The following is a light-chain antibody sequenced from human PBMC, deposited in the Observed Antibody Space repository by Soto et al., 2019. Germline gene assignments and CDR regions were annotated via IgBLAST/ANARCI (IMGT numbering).Light chain of an antibody. CDR3: SSYTSSSTVV. V-gene: IGLV2-14*01. CDR1: SSDVGGYNY. Sequence: QSVLTQPASVSGSPGQSITISCTGTSSDVGGYNYVSWYQQHPGKAPKLMIYEVSNRHSGVSNRFSGSKSGNTASRTISGLQGEDEADYYCSSYTSSSTVVFGGGTKLTVL. CDR2: EVS. J-gene: IGLJ2*01.